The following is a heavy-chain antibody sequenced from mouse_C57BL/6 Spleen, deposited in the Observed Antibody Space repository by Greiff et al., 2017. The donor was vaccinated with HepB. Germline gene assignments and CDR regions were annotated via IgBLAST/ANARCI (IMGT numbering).Heavy chain of an antibody. V-gene: IGHV1-69*01. CDR2: IDPSDSYT. J-gene: IGHJ3*01. CDR3: AREGYYGSSRPSFAY. CDR1: GYTFTSYW. D-gene: IGHD1-1*01. Sequence: QVQLQQPGAELVMPGASVKLSCKASGYTFTSYWMHWVKQRPGQGLEWIGEIDPSDSYTNYNQKFKGKSTLTVDKSSSTAYMQLSSLTSEDSAVYYCAREGYYGSSRPSFAYWGQGTLVTVSA.